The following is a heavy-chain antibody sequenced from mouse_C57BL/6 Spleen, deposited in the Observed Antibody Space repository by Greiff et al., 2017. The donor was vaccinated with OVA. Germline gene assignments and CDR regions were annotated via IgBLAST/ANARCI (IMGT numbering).Heavy chain of an antibody. Sequence: EVQLQQSGPELVKPGASVKISCKASGYTFTDYYMNWVKQSHGKSLEWIGDINPNNGGTSYNQKFKGKATLTVDKSSSTAYMELRSLTSEDSAVYYCARLTWDEGYFDYWGQGTTLTVSS. V-gene: IGHV1-26*01. D-gene: IGHD4-1*01. CDR2: INPNNGGT. J-gene: IGHJ2*01. CDR1: GYTFTDYY. CDR3: ARLTWDEGYFDY.